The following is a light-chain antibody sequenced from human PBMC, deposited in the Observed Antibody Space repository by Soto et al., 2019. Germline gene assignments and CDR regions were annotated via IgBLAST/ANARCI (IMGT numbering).Light chain of an antibody. CDR1: SSDVGGYNY. J-gene: IGLJ1*01. V-gene: IGLV2-14*03. CDR2: DVS. Sequence: QSVLTQPASVSGSPGQSITISCTGTSSDVGGYNYVPWYQQHPGKAPKLMIYDVSNRPSGVSNRFSGSKSGNTASLTVSGLLTEDEADYYCSSYTSNSTYVFGTGTKVTVL. CDR3: SSYTSNSTYV.